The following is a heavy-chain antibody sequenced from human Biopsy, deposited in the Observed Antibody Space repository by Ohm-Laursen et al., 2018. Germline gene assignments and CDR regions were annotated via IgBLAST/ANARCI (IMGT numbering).Heavy chain of an antibody. V-gene: IGHV4-59*08. J-gene: IGHJ3*01. D-gene: IGHD3-10*01. CDR1: GFTFSDYW. CDR3: ARRLPLRGYAFDV. CDR2: IYYRGNT. Sequence: LSCAASGFTFSDYWMGWIRQAPGKGLEWIGNIYYRGNTNYSPSLKSRVTISLDTSKNQFSLKLNSVTATDTAVYYCARRLPLRGYAFDVWGQGTLVTVSS.